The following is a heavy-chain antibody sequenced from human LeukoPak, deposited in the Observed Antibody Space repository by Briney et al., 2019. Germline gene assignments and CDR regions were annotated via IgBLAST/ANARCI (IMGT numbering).Heavy chain of an antibody. CDR3: ARPGVAAADYAFDI. J-gene: IGHJ3*02. CDR2: IYYSGST. V-gene: IGHV4-59*08. Sequence: SETLSLTCAVYGGSFSGYYWSWIRQPPGKGLEWIGYIYYSGSTNYNPSLKSRVTISVDTSKNQFSLKLSSVTAADTAVYYCARPGVAAADYAFDIWGQGTMVTVSS. D-gene: IGHD6-13*01. CDR1: GGSFSGYY.